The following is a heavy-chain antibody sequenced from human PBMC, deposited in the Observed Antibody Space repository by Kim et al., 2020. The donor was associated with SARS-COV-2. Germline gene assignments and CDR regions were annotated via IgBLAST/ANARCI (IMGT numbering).Heavy chain of an antibody. V-gene: IGHV3-49*03. CDR1: GLTFGGYA. CDR3: AMGVGVITFYLDV. Sequence: GGSLRLSCTASGLTFGGYAMSWFRQAPGKGLEWVGFIRSDAYSGYTVYAATVRFTFSITSAESTRIVHLHSRRPKTAATAVYSRAMGVGVITFYLDV. CDR2: IRSDAYSGYT. J-gene: IGHJ6*03. D-gene: IGHD3-22*01.